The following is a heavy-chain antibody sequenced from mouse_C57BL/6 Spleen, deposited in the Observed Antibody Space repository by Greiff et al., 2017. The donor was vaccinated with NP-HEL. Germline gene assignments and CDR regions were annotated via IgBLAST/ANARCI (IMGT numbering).Heavy chain of an antibody. V-gene: IGHV1-82*01. CDR3: ARELHLLSHWYFDV. D-gene: IGHD2-10*01. Sequence: QVQLQQSGPELVKPGASVKISCKASGYAFSSSWMNWVKQRPGKGLEWIGRIYPGDGDTNYNGKFKGKATLTADKSSSTAYMQLSSLTSEDSAVYFCARELHLLSHWYFDVWGTGTTVTDSS. CDR1: GYAFSSSW. CDR2: IYPGDGDT. J-gene: IGHJ1*03.